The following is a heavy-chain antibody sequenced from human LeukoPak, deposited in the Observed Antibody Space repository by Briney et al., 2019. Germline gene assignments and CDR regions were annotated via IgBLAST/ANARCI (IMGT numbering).Heavy chain of an antibody. CDR1: GYTFTSYG. V-gene: IGHV1-18*01. CDR2: ISAYNGNT. Sequence: GASVKVSCKASGYTFTSYGISWVRQAPGQGLEWMGWISAYNGNTNYAQKLQGRVTMTTDTSTSTAYMELRSLRSNATAVYYCAGQRDIMKNFDCRGQGTLVPVSS. J-gene: IGHJ4*02. D-gene: IGHD3-16*01. CDR3: AGQRDIMKNFDC.